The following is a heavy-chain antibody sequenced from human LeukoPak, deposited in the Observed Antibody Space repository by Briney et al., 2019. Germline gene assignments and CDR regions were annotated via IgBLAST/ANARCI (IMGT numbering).Heavy chain of an antibody. Sequence: SQTLSLTCTVSGGSISSGGYYWSWIRQHPGKGLESIGYIYYSGSTYYNPSLKSRVTISVDTSKNQFSLKLSSVTAADTAVYYCARMNYYGSGSYGYWGQGTLVTVSS. CDR3: ARMNYYGSGSYGY. J-gene: IGHJ4*02. CDR1: GGSISSGGYY. CDR2: IYYSGST. D-gene: IGHD3-10*01. V-gene: IGHV4-31*03.